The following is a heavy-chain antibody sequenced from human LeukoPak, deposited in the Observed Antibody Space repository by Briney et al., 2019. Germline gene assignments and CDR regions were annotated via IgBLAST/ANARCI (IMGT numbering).Heavy chain of an antibody. CDR3: ARALAVFGHYYGSGSPLYYYGMDV. D-gene: IGHD3-10*01. V-gene: IGHV3-23*01. CDR1: GFTFSSYA. Sequence: GGSLRLSCAASGFTFSSYAMSWVRQAPGKGLEWVSAISGSGGSTYYADSVKGRFTISRDNSKNSLYLQMNSLRAGDTAVYYCARALAVFGHYYGSGSPLYYYGMDVWGQGTTVTVSS. J-gene: IGHJ6*02. CDR2: ISGSGGST.